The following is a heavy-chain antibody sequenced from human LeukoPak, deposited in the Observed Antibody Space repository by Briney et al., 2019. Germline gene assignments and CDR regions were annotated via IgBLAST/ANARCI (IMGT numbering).Heavy chain of an antibody. CDR2: INPNSGGT. V-gene: IGHV1-2*02. J-gene: IGHJ5*02. CDR3: ATEAKEYYYDSSGYIRNWFDP. CDR1: GYTFTGYY. Sequence: ASVKVSCKASGYTFTGYYMHWVRQAPGQGLEWMGWINPNSGGTNYAQKFQGRVTMTRDTSISTAYMELSRLRSDDTAVYYCATEAKEYYYDSSGYIRNWFDPWGQGTLVTVSS. D-gene: IGHD3-22*01.